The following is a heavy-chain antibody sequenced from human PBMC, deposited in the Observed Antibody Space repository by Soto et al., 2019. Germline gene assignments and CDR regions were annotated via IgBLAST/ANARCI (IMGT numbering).Heavy chain of an antibody. D-gene: IGHD2-15*01. CDR3: GKVLVGATGHTDSDS. CDR2: IDYNGVT. Sequence: SDTLSLTFTVSCGSIYSRGYYWGWLRQPPGRGLEWIGNIDYNGVTYSNPSLKSRVTISRDTSKNQFSLKLTSVTAADTALYYCGKVLVGATGHTDSDSWGPGTLVTVSS. J-gene: IGHJ4*02. V-gene: IGHV4-39*01. CDR1: CGSIYSRGYY.